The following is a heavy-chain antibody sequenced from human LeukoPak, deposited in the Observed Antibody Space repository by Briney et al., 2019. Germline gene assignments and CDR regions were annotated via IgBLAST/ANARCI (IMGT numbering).Heavy chain of an antibody. V-gene: IGHV3-23*01. D-gene: IGHD6-19*01. CDR1: GFTFSSYA. Sequence: GGLRLSCAASGFTFSSYAMSWVRQAPGKGLEWVSAISGSGGSTYYADSVKGRSTISRDNSKNTLYLQMNSLRAEDTAVYYCAKQWPAAAHKYYFDYWGQGTLVTVSS. CDR3: AKQWPAAAHKYYFDY. CDR2: ISGSGGST. J-gene: IGHJ4*02.